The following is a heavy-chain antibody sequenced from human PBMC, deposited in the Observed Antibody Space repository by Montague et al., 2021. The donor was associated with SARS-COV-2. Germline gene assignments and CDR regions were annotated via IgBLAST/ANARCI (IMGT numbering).Heavy chain of an antibody. Sequence: SLRLSCAASGFTFGDYAMHWVRQTPGKGLEWVSGISWNSGSRGYADSVKGRFTIYRDNAKNSLYLQMNSLRTEDTAFYYCAKDYYFGAFDIWGQETMVTVSS. V-gene: IGHV3-9*01. CDR3: AKDYYFGAFDI. J-gene: IGHJ3*02. D-gene: IGHD3-10*01. CDR1: GFTFGDYA. CDR2: ISWNSGSR.